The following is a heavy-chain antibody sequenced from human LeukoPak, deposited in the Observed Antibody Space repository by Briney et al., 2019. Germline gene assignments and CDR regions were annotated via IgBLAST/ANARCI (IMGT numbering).Heavy chain of an antibody. Sequence: GGSLRLSCAASGFTFSSYAMHWVRQAPGKGLEYVSAISSNGGSTYYANSVKGRFTISRDNSKNTLYLQMGSLRAEDTAVYYCANTPQWLGYFDYWGQGTLVTVSS. D-gene: IGHD6-19*01. CDR2: ISSNGGST. CDR3: ANTPQWLGYFDY. J-gene: IGHJ4*02. V-gene: IGHV3-64*01. CDR1: GFTFSSYA.